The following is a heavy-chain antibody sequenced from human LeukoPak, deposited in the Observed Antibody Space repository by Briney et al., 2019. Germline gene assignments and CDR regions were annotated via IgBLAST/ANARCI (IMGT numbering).Heavy chain of an antibody. V-gene: IGHV4-39*01. J-gene: IGHJ4*02. Sequence: SETLSLTCTVSGGSISSYYWGWIRQPPGKGLEWIGSIYYSGSTYYNPSLKSRVTISVDTSKNQFSLKLSSVTAADTAVYYCARLHLRYYFDYWGQGTLVTVSS. CDR1: GGSISSYY. D-gene: IGHD4-17*01. CDR2: IYYSGST. CDR3: ARLHLRYYFDY.